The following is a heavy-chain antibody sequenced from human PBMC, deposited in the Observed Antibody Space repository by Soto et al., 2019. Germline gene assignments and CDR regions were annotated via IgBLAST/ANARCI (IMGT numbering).Heavy chain of an antibody. V-gene: IGHV1-69*01. J-gene: IGHJ5*02. D-gene: IGHD6-19*01. CDR2: IIPIFGTA. CDR3: ARDGLAVAGVKGFWFDP. Sequence: QVQLVQSGAEVKKPGSSVKVSCKASGGTFSSYAISWVRQAPGQGLEWMGGIIPIFGTANYAQKFQGRVTITADESTSTAYMELSSLRSEDTAVYYCARDGLAVAGVKGFWFDPWGQGTLVTVSS. CDR1: GGTFSSYA.